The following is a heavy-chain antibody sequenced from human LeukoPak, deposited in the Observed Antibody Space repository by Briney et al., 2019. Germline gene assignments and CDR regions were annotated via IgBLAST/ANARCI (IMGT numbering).Heavy chain of an antibody. V-gene: IGHV4-34*01. CDR3: ARGRVYDYIWGSYRSLDY. D-gene: IGHD3-16*02. CDR2: INHSGST. J-gene: IGHJ4*02. Sequence: SETLSLTCAVYGGSFSGYYWSWIRQPPGKGLEWIGEINHSGSTNYNPSLKSRVTISVDTSKNQFSLKLSSVTAADTAVYYCARGRVYDYIWGSYRSLDYWGQGTLVTVSS. CDR1: GGSFSGYY.